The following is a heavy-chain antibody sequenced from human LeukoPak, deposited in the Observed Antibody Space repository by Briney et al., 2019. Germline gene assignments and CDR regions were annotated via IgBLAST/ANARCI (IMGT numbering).Heavy chain of an antibody. J-gene: IGHJ6*02. Sequence: GRSLRLSCAASGFTFSSYGMHWVRQAPGKGLEWVAVIWYDGSNKYYADSVKVRSTISRDNSKNTLYLQMNSLRAEDTAVYYCAREPLRYYDILTGYLDGMDVWGQGTTVTVSS. CDR3: AREPLRYYDILTGYLDGMDV. CDR2: IWYDGSNK. V-gene: IGHV3-33*01. CDR1: GFTFSSYG. D-gene: IGHD3-9*01.